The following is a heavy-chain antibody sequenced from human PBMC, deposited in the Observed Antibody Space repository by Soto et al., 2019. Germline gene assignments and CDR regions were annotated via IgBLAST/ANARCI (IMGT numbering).Heavy chain of an antibody. D-gene: IGHD3-10*01. CDR1: GFTFYDYA. J-gene: IGHJ5*02. CDR2: ISWNSGSI. Sequence: SLILSCAASGFTFYDYAMHWVRQAPGKGLEWVSGISWNSGSIGYADSVKGRFTISRDNVMNSLYLQMNSLRAEDTALYDCAKAAMAWGVIITNWFDPWGQGTLVTVSS. V-gene: IGHV3-9*01. CDR3: AKAAMAWGVIITNWFDP.